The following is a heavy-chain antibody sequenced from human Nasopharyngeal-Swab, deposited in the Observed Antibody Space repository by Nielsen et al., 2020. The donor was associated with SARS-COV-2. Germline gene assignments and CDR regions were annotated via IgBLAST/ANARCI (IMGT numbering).Heavy chain of an antibody. J-gene: IGHJ4*02. CDR1: GGSISSYY. CDR3: ARDKGDGYNSFDY. V-gene: IGHV4-59*01. Sequence: ESLKISCTVSGGSISSYYWSWIRQPPGKGLEWIGYIYYSGSTTYNPSLKSRVTISVDTSKNQFSLKLSSVTAADTAVYYCARDKGDGYNSFDYWGQGTLVTVSS. D-gene: IGHD5-24*01. CDR2: IYYSGST.